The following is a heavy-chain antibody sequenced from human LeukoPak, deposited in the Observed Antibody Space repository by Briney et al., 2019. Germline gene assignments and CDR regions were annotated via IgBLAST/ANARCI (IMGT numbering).Heavy chain of an antibody. D-gene: IGHD6-25*01. V-gene: IGHV4-59*11. CDR3: ARVGSRWFDP. CDR1: GGSISSHY. J-gene: IGHJ5*02. CDR2: IYYSGST. Sequence: SETLSLTCTVSGGSISSHYWSWLRQPPGKGLEWIGYIYYSGSTNYNPSLKSRVTISVDTSKNQFSLKLSSVTAADTAVYYCARVGSRWFDPWGQGTLVTVSS.